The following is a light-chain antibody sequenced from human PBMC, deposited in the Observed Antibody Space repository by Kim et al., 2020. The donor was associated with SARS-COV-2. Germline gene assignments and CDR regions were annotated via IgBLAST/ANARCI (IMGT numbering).Light chain of an antibody. CDR1: QTIGSN. J-gene: IGKJ1*01. CDR3: QQYNDWPRT. V-gene: IGKV3-15*01. Sequence: GSPGEEATLSCRASQTIGSNLAWYQQSPGQPPRLRIYGASTRATGIPARFSGSGSGTEFTLTLSSLRSEDFAVYYCQQYNDWPRTFGQGTKVDIK. CDR2: GAS.